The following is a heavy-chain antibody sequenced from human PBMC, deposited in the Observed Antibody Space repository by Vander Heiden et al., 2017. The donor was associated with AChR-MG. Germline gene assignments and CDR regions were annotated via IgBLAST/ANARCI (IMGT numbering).Heavy chain of an antibody. CDR1: GFTFHEYA. D-gene: IGHD3-22*01. CDR2: ISWNSNNR. CDR3: AKDMGPTAYYYHNSGYHSYGMDV. J-gene: IGHJ6*02. V-gene: IGHV3-9*01. Sequence: EVQLVESGGGLAQPGRSLRLSCAASGFTFHEYAMHWVRQVPGKGLEWVSGISWNSNNRVYADSVKGRFTISRDNAKNSLYLQMNSLRPEDTALYYCAKDMGPTAYYYHNSGYHSYGMDVWGQGTTVTVSS.